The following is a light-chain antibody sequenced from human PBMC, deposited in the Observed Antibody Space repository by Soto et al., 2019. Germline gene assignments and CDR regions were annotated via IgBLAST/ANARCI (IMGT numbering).Light chain of an antibody. V-gene: IGLV1-51*01. CDR2: DDN. J-gene: IGLJ1*01. Sequence: QPVLTQPPSMSAAPRQKVTISCSGSSSTIGGNSVSWYQQLPGTAPKLLIYDDNKRPSGIPDRFSGSKAGTSANLGITGFQTGDEADYYCGSWDSSLSAYVFGTGTKVTVL. CDR3: GSWDSSLSAYV. CDR1: SSTIGGNS.